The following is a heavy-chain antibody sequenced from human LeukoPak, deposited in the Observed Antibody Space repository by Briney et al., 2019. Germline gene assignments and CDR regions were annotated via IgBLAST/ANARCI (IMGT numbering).Heavy chain of an antibody. Sequence: GGSLRLSCAASGFTFSNYWMGWVRQAPGKGLEWVANIKKDGREKYYVDSMKGRFTISRDNAKNSLYLQMNSLRVEDTAVYYCARDGATVTTPNYYGMDVWGQGTTVTVSS. CDR3: ARDGATVTTPNYYGMDV. CDR2: IKKDGREK. CDR1: GFTFSNYW. D-gene: IGHD4-17*01. V-gene: IGHV3-7*01. J-gene: IGHJ6*02.